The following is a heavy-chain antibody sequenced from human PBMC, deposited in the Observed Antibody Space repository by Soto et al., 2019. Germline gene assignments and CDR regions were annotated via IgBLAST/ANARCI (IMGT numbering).Heavy chain of an antibody. J-gene: IGHJ5*02. CDR3: ARDPHNYYDSSGYYYWFEP. D-gene: IGHD3-22*01. V-gene: IGHV1-69*01. CDR1: GGTFSSYA. CDR2: IIPIFGTA. Sequence: GPQVKVSCKASGGTFSSYAISGVRQAPGQGLEWMGGIIPIFGTANYAQKLQGRVTITADESTSTAYMELSSLRSEDTAVYYCARDPHNYYDSSGYYYWFEPWGQGTLVTVSS.